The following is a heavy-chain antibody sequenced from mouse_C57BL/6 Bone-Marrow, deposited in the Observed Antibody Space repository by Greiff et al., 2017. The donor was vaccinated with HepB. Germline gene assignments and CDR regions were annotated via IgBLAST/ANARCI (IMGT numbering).Heavy chain of an antibody. J-gene: IGHJ3*01. Sequence: EVMLVESGGGLVQSGRSLRLSCATSGFTFSDFYMEWVRQAPGKGLEWIAASRNKANDYTTEYNASVKGRFMVSRDTSQSILYLQMNALRAEDTAIYYCARDHYYGSRFAYWGQGTLVTVSA. CDR1: GFTFSDFY. CDR2: SRNKANDYTT. CDR3: ARDHYYGSRFAY. D-gene: IGHD1-1*01. V-gene: IGHV7-1*01.